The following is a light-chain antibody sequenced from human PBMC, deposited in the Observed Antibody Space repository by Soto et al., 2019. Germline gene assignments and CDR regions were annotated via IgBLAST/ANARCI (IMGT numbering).Light chain of an antibody. CDR1: QSVSGY. CDR3: QQRYNWPIT. Sequence: EIVLTQSPATLSLSPGERATLSCRASQSVSGYLGWYQQKPGQAPRLLIYADSHRATGIPARCSGSGSRTDFSPTISSLEPEDCSVYYCQQRYNWPITFGQGTRLEIK. V-gene: IGKV3-11*01. CDR2: ADS. J-gene: IGKJ5*01.